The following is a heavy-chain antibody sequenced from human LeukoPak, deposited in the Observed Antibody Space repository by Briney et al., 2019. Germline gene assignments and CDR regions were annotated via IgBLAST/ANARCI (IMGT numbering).Heavy chain of an antibody. CDR1: EFSVGSNY. J-gene: IGHJ6*03. Sequence: GGSLRLSCAASEFSVGSNYMTWVRQAPGKGLEWVSLIYSGGSTYYADSVKGRFTISRDNSKNTLYLQMNSLRAEDTAVYYCAKGSKVVVFTRDHYMDVWGKGTTVTISS. CDR3: AKGSKVVVFTRDHYMDV. D-gene: IGHD3-22*01. CDR2: IYSGGST. V-gene: IGHV3-66*01.